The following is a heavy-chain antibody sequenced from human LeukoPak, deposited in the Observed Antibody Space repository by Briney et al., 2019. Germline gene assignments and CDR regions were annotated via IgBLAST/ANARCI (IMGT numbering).Heavy chain of an antibody. Sequence: SVKVSCKASGFTFTSSAVQWVRQARGQRLEWIGWIVVGSGNTNYAQKFQERVTITRDMSTSTAYMELSSLRSEDTAVYYCARGMDSSSWSPSGNWGQGTLVTVSS. CDR1: GFTFTSSA. D-gene: IGHD6-13*01. CDR2: IVVGSGNT. J-gene: IGHJ4*02. V-gene: IGHV1-58*01. CDR3: ARGMDSSSWSPSGN.